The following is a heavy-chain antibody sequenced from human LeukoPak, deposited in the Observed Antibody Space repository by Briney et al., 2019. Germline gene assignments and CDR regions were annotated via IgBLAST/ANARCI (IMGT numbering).Heavy chain of an antibody. D-gene: IGHD6-6*01. CDR3: ASGPYSSSYTIDY. CDR2: IYYSGST. Sequence: SETLSLTCTVSGGSISSYYWSWIRQPPGKGLEWIGYIYYSGSTNYNPSLKSRVTISVDTSKNQFSLKLSSVTAADTAMYYCASGPYSSSYTIDYWGQGTLVTVSS. V-gene: IGHV4-59*01. J-gene: IGHJ4*02. CDR1: GGSISSYY.